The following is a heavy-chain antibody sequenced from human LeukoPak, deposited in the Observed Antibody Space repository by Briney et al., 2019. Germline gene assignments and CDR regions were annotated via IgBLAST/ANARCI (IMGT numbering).Heavy chain of an antibody. Sequence: PGGSLRLSCAASGFTFSSYWLHWVRQAPGKGLVWVSHIISDGSSTAYADSVKGRFTISRDNAKNSLYLQMNSLRAEDTALYYCAREPHYFDSSGYLVSAAFDIWGQGTMVTVSS. V-gene: IGHV3-74*01. CDR1: GFTFSSYW. CDR3: AREPHYFDSSGYLVSAAFDI. J-gene: IGHJ3*02. CDR2: IISDGSST. D-gene: IGHD3-22*01.